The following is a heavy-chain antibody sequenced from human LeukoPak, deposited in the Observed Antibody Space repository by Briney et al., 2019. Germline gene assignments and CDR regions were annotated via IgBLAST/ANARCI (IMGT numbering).Heavy chain of an antibody. D-gene: IGHD3-10*01. Sequence: ASVRVSYKASGYTFTSYDINGVRQATGQGLEWMGWINPNSGNTGYAQKFQGRVTMTRNTSISTAYMELSSLRSEDTAVYYCARSGGSGRSEPTNWGQGTLVTVSS. CDR2: INPNSGNT. CDR1: GYTFTSYD. J-gene: IGHJ4*02. CDR3: ARSGGSGRSEPTN. V-gene: IGHV1-8*02.